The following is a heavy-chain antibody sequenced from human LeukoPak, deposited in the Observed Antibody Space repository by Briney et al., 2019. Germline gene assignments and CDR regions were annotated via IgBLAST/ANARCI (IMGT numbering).Heavy chain of an antibody. V-gene: IGHV3-66*01. Sequence: PGGSLRLSCAASGFTVSSNYMSWVRQAPGKGLEWVSVIYSGGSTYYADSVKGRFTISRDNSKNTLYLQMNSLRAEDTAVYYCARGDLVAATPAFGYWGQGTLVTVSS. CDR3: ARGDLVAATPAFGY. CDR1: GFTVSSNY. D-gene: IGHD2-15*01. J-gene: IGHJ4*02. CDR2: IYSGGST.